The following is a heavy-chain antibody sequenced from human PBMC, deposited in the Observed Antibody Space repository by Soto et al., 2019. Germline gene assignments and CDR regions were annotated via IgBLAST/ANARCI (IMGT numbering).Heavy chain of an antibody. Sequence: GASVKVSCKASGYMFTAYYIHWVRQAPGRGLEWLGWISPNSGDTSYAQKFQDWVTITRDTSIRTAYMELTRLKPDDTAVYYCARELGVAAGSAFDVWGQGTMVTVSS. D-gene: IGHD3-16*01. J-gene: IGHJ3*01. CDR2: ISPNSGDT. V-gene: IGHV1-2*04. CDR3: ARELGVAAGSAFDV. CDR1: GYMFTAYY.